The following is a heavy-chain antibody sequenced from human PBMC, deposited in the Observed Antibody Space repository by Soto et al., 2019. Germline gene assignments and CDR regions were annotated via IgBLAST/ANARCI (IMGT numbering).Heavy chain of an antibody. D-gene: IGHD2-2*01. CDR3: ARIVPDSVVVTATNYYYGMDV. J-gene: IGHJ6*02. Sequence: XSVTVSCKASVCTFTSYGISWVRQAPGQGLEGMGWISAYNGDTNYAQKLQGRVTITTDTSTSTAYMEMRSLRSDDTAVYYCARIVPDSVVVTATNYYYGMDVWGQGTTVTVSS. CDR2: ISAYNGDT. CDR1: VCTFTSYG. V-gene: IGHV1-18*04.